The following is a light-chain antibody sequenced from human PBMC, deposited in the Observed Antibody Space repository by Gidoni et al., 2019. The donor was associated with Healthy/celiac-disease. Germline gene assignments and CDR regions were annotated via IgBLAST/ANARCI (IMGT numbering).Light chain of an antibody. CDR2: GAS. V-gene: IGKV3-20*01. CDR3: QQYGSSPLFT. Sequence: EIVLTQSPGTLSLSPGERATLSCRASQSVSSSYLAWYQQKPGQAPRRLIYGASSRATGIPDRFSGSGSGTDFTLTISRLDPEDFAVYYCQQYGSSPLFTFGPGTKVDIK. CDR1: QSVSSSY. J-gene: IGKJ3*01.